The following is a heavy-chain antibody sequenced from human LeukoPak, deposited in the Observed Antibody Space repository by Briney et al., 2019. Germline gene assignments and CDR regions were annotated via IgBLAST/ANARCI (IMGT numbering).Heavy chain of an antibody. D-gene: IGHD3-10*01. V-gene: IGHV1-8*01. CDR1: GYTFTSYD. CDR3: ARDDRYGSGSYYNLFDY. Sequence: GASVKVSCKASGYTFTSYDINWVRQATGQGLEWMGWMNPNSGNTGYAQKFQGRVTMTRNTSISTAYMELSSLRSDDTAVYYCARDDRYGSGSYYNLFDYWGQGTLVTVSS. CDR2: MNPNSGNT. J-gene: IGHJ4*02.